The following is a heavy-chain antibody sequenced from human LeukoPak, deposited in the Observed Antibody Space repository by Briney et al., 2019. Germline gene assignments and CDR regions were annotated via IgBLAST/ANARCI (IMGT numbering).Heavy chain of an antibody. J-gene: IGHJ4*02. D-gene: IGHD6-19*01. V-gene: IGHV1-18*01. CDR2: ISGYNGNT. Sequence: EASLKVSCKASGYSFTSYGISWVRQAPGQGLEWMGWISGYNGNTNYAQSLQGRGTMTTDTSTSTVYMELRSLTSDDTAVYYCARALRYSSVDYWGQRTLVTVSS. CDR1: GYSFTSYG. CDR3: ARALRYSSVDY.